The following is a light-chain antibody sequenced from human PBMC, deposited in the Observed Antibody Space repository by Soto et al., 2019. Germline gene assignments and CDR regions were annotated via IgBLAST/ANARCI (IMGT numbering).Light chain of an antibody. CDR3: KQYKEWPPFT. CDR2: GAS. J-gene: IGKJ5*01. CDR1: QSVSNN. Sequence: EIVMTQSPVPLSVSXXXXXXXXXXXSQSVSNNVAWYQQKPGQAPRLLILGASTRATGIPARFSGSGSGTEFTLSISSLKSEDFAVYYCKQYKEWPPFTFGQGRRPEI. V-gene: IGKV3-15*01.